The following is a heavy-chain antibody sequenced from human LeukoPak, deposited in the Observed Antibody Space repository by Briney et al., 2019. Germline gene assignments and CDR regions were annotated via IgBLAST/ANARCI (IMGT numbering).Heavy chain of an antibody. D-gene: IGHD6-13*01. CDR1: GGSISSYY. CDR3: AREKAAAGNIDY. J-gene: IGHJ4*02. Sequence: PSETLSLTCTVSGGSISSYYWSWIRQPPGKGLEWIGYIYYSGSTNYNPPLKSRVTISVDTSKNQFSLKLSSVTAADTAVYYCAREKAAAGNIDYWGQGTLVTVSS. V-gene: IGHV4-59*01. CDR2: IYYSGST.